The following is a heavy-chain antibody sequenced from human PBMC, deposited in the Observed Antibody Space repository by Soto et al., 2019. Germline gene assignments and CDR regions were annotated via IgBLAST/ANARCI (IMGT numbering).Heavy chain of an antibody. CDR3: AKSQGIAVLRGHDFRSCLVDS. D-gene: IGHD3-3*01. J-gene: IGHJ4*02. V-gene: IGHV3-9*01. CDR1: GFTFDDYT. Sequence: EVQLVESGGNWVQPGRSLRISCAASGFTFDDYTMHCVRQAPGKGLEWVSGISCKSGSIGYADSVKGRFTISRDNAKTTLYLQMNSLRPEDTAFYYCAKSQGIAVLRGHDFRSCLVDSCGQGALVTVSS. CDR2: ISCKSGSI.